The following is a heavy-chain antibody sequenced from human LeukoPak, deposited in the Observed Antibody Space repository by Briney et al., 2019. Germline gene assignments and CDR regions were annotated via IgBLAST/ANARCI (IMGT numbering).Heavy chain of an antibody. CDR2: IKEDGSEK. V-gene: IGHV3-7*01. D-gene: IGHD3-10*01. CDR3: AKAAYYYGSGSPDY. CDR1: GFTFSSYW. J-gene: IGHJ4*02. Sequence: PGGSLRLSCAASGFTFSSYWMSWVRQAPGKGLEWVGNIKEDGSEKNYVDSVKGRFTISRDNAKNSLYLEMNSLRAEDTAIYYCAKAAYYYGSGSPDYWGQGTLVTVSS.